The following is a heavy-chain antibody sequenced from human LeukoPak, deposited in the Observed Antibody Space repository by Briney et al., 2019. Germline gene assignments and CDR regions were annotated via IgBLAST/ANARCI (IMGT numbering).Heavy chain of an antibody. CDR1: GFTFDDYG. D-gene: IGHD3-3*01. CDR2: INWNGGST. V-gene: IGHV3-20*04. Sequence: GGSLRLSCAASGFTFDDYGMSWVRQAPGKGLEWVSGINWNGGSTGYADSVKDRFTISRDNAKNSLYLQMNSLRAEDTALYYCARDLGDFWSGYYCWFDPWGQGTLVTVSS. J-gene: IGHJ5*02. CDR3: ARDLGDFWSGYYCWFDP.